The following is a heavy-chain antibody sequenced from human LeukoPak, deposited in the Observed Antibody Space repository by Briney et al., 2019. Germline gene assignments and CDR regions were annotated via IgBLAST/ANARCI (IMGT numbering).Heavy chain of an antibody. J-gene: IGHJ4*02. Sequence: GASLKISCQTSGYTFTNYWIGWVRQLPGKGLEWMGIIYPGDSDTRYSPSFQGQVTISADKSINTAYLQWSSLEASDTAMYYCARRGYNYYFDSWGQGTLVTVSS. D-gene: IGHD5-18*01. CDR3: ARRGYNYYFDS. CDR2: IYPGDSDT. V-gene: IGHV5-51*01. CDR1: GYTFTNYW.